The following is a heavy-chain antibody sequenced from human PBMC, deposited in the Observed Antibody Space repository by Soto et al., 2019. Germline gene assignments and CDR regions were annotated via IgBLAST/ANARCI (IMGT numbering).Heavy chain of an antibody. CDR2: ISAYNGNT. D-gene: IGHD3-3*01. Sequence: ASVKVSCKASGYTFTSYGISWVRQAPGQGLEWMGWISAYNGNTNYAQKLQGRVTMTTDTSTSTAYMELRSLRSDDTAVYYCARRGLTSYYDFWSGSYPGYYGMDVWGQGTTVTVSS. CDR1: GYTFTSYG. J-gene: IGHJ6*02. CDR3: ARRGLTSYYDFWSGSYPGYYGMDV. V-gene: IGHV1-18*01.